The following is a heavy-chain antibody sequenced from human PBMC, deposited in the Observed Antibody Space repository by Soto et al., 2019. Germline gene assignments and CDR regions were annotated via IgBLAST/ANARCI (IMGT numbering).Heavy chain of an antibody. D-gene: IGHD3-10*02. V-gene: IGHV4-31*03. CDR2: IDKSGST. CDR3: AGAVSDFDVRRYRTSYFDQ. Sequence: SETLSPTCTVYGASVSTGVSYWTWIRQHPGKGLEWIGYIDKSGSTYYNPSLTGRVDISVDTSKNEFSLNLQSLTAADTAFYYCAGAVSDFDVRRYRTSYFDQWGQGILVTVSS. CDR1: GASVSTGVSY. J-gene: IGHJ4*02.